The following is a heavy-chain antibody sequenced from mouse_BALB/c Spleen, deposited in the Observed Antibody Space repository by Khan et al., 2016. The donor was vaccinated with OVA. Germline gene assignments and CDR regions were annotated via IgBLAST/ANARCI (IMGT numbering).Heavy chain of an antibody. V-gene: IGHV2-3*01. Sequence: QVQLKESGPGLVAPSQSLSITCTVSGFSLTNYGVSWVRQPPGKGLEWLGEIWGDGSTNYHSALISRLSISKDNSKSQVFLTLNSLKTDDTATYFCAEFFHGTRVYFDYWGQGTTLTVS. CDR3: AEFFHGTRVYFDY. CDR2: IWGDGST. J-gene: IGHJ2*01. CDR1: GFSLTNYG. D-gene: IGHD1-1*01.